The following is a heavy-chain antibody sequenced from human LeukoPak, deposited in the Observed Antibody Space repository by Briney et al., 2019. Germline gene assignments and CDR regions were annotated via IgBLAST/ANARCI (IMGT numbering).Heavy chain of an antibody. Sequence: PGGSLRLSCAASGFSFRHFLMHWVRQAPGKGLVWVSRIDSDGSSTSYVDSVKGRFTISRDNAKNTLYLQMHSLRAEDTAVYYCARVGSGLRAFDLWGQGKMVTVSA. CDR3: ARVGSGLRAFDL. CDR2: IDSDGSST. J-gene: IGHJ3*01. V-gene: IGHV3-74*01. CDR1: GFSFRHFL. D-gene: IGHD3-10*01.